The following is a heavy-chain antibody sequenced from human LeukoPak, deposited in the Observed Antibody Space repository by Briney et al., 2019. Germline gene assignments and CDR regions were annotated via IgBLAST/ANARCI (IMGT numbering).Heavy chain of an antibody. Sequence: SETLSLTCTVSGGSMTTYYWSWIRQPPGKGLEWIGYIYYSGNTNYNPSLNSRVTISLDTSKKQFSLKLTSVGAADTAVYYCARGDVRNGRNYYDYWGQGTLVTVSS. CDR1: GGSMTTYY. D-gene: IGHD1-26*01. V-gene: IGHV4-59*01. CDR2: IYYSGNT. CDR3: ARGDVRNGRNYYDY. J-gene: IGHJ4*02.